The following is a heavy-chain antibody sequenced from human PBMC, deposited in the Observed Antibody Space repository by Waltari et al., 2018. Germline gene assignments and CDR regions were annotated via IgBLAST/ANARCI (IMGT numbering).Heavy chain of an antibody. Sequence: QLVESGGGGVPPGGSLDLAFAALGLHFRSYGMHRVRQAPGKGLEWVAVTSYNGATRYYGESVKGRFTISRDNSNNTLYLQMDSLRSDDTGIYFCARDRDFGASGPYYFAFWGRGTLVAVSS. CDR3: ARDRDFGASGPYYFAF. J-gene: IGHJ4*02. D-gene: IGHD3-16*01. CDR2: TSYNGATR. CDR1: GLHFRSYG. V-gene: IGHV3-30-3*01.